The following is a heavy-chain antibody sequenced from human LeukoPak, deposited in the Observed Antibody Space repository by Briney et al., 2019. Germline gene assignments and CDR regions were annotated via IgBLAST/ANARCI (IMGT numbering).Heavy chain of an antibody. V-gene: IGHV4-34*01. CDR1: GGSFSAHY. J-gene: IGHJ3*02. CDR3: ARHGGRCFDI. D-gene: IGHD3-10*01. Sequence: SDTLSLTCAGYGGSFSAHYWSWIRQPPGKGLEWIGEIHPSGGTTYNPSFKSRVTISVDTSKNQLSLKLNSVTAADTAVYYCARHGGRCFDIWGQGTMVSVS. CDR2: IHPSGGT.